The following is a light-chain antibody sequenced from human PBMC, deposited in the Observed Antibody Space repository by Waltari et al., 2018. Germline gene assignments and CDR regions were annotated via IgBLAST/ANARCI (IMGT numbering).Light chain of an antibody. CDR3: LQSLQFLT. CDR2: EVS. Sequence: DIVMTQTPLSLSVTPGQPVSISCKSSQSLVHNNGRTYLNWYLQRPGQPPQLLIYEVSNWFSGVPDRFSGSGSGTDFTLRISRVEAEDVGVYYCLQSLQFLTFGGGTKVETK. V-gene: IGKV2D-29*01. CDR1: QSLVHNNGRTY. J-gene: IGKJ4*01.